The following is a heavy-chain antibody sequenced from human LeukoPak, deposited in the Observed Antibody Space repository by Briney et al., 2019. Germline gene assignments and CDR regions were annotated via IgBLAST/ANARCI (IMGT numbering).Heavy chain of an antibody. CDR1: GGSFSGYY. CDR3: ARNRITMVRGVTTDY. D-gene: IGHD3-10*01. CDR2: INHSGST. V-gene: IGHV4-34*01. J-gene: IGHJ4*02. Sequence: SETLSLTCAVYGGSFSGYYWSWIRQPPGKGLEWIGEINHSGSTNYNPSLKSRVTISVDTSKNQFSLKLSSVTAADTAVYYCARNRITMVRGVTTDYWGQGTLVTVSS.